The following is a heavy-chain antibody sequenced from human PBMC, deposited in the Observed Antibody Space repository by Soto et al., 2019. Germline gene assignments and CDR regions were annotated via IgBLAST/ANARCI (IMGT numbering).Heavy chain of an antibody. D-gene: IGHD3-22*01. CDR2: ISYDGSNK. V-gene: IGHV3-30*18. CDR1: GFTFSSYG. CDR3: AKEIQYYYDSSGYYPKLIYYYYGMDV. J-gene: IGHJ6*02. Sequence: GGSLRLSCAASGFTFSSYGMHWVRQAPGKGLEWVAVISYDGSNKYYADSVKGRFTISRDNSRNTLYLQMNSLRAEDTAVYYCAKEIQYYYDSSGYYPKLIYYYYGMDVWGQGTTVTVSS.